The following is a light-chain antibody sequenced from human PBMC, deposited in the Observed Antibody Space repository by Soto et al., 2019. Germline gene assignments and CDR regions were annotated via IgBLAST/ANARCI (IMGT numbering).Light chain of an antibody. V-gene: IGKV1-5*03. Sequence: IQRTQSPSTLSGSVGDRVTIACRASQTISSWLAWYQQKPGKAPKLLIYKASTLKSGVPSRFSGSGSGTEFTLTISSLQPDDFATYYCQQYNSSSPTFGQGTRLEIK. CDR1: QTISSW. CDR3: QQYNSSSPT. CDR2: KAS. J-gene: IGKJ5*01.